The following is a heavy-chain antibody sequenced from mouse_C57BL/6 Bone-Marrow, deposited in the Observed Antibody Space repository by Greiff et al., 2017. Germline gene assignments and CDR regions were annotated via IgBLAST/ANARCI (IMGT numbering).Heavy chain of an antibody. Sequence: VQLQQSGPELVKPGASVKLSCKASGYTFTSYDINWVKQRPGQGLEWIGWIYPRDGSTKYNEKFKGKATLTVDTSSSTSYMELHSLTSEDSAVYFCERSECDGSSGDCDFDVGCTGTTATV. CDR3: ERSECDGSSGDCDFDV. J-gene: IGHJ1*03. CDR1: GYTFTSYD. CDR2: IYPRDGST. D-gene: IGHD1-1*01. V-gene: IGHV1-85*01.